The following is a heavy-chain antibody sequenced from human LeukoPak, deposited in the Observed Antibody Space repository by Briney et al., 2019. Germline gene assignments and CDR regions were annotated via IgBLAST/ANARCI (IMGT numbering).Heavy chain of an antibody. CDR3: VTEYSSSGPYDC. D-gene: IGHD6-6*01. Sequence: SETLSLTCTVSGVSISSSSYYWGWIRQPPGKGLEWIGSIYYSGSTYYNPSLKSRVTISVDTSKNQFSLKLSSVTAADTAVYYCVTEYSSSGPYDCWGQGTLVTVSS. V-gene: IGHV4-39*01. CDR2: IYYSGST. J-gene: IGHJ4*02. CDR1: GVSISSSSYY.